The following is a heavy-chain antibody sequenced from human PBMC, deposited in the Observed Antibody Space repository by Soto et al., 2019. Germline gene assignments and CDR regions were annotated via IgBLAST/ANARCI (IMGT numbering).Heavy chain of an antibody. CDR3: ARDHGSAGSGSYYPPAFDI. CDR2: IKQDGSEK. CDR1: GFTFSSYW. Sequence: EVQLVESGGGLVQPGGSLRLSCAASGFTFSSYWMSWVRQAPGKGLEWVANIKQDGSEKYYVDSEKGRFTISRDNAKSSVYLQINSQRAEDTPVYYCARDHGSAGSGSYYPPAFDIWGQGTMVTVSS. J-gene: IGHJ3*02. D-gene: IGHD3-10*01. V-gene: IGHV3-7*01.